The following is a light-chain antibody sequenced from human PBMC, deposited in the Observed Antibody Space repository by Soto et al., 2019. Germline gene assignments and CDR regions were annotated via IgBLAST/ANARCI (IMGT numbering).Light chain of an antibody. CDR3: RHYGSSPPMYT. CDR1: QSVNNIY. J-gene: IGKJ2*01. V-gene: IGKV3-20*01. CDR2: GAS. Sequence: DIVLTQSPGTLSLSPGERASLSCRASQSVNNIYLGWYQQKPGQAPSLLIYGASSRATGIPDRFSGSGSGTDFTLTISRLEPEDFAVYYCRHYGSSPPMYTFGQGTKLEIK.